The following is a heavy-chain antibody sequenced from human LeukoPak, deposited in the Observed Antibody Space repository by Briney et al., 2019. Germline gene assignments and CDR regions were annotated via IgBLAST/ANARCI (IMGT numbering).Heavy chain of an antibody. V-gene: IGHV3-66*01. D-gene: IGHD3-22*01. CDR3: ARGEDYYDSSGYFLNPFDY. J-gene: IGHJ4*02. CDR2: IYSGGST. CDR1: GFTVSNNY. Sequence: GGSLRLSCAASGFTVSNNYMSWVRQAPGKGLEWVSLIYSGGSTSYADSVKGRFTISRDNSKNTLYLQMNSLRAEDTAVYYCARGEDYYDSSGYFLNPFDYWGQGTLVTVSS.